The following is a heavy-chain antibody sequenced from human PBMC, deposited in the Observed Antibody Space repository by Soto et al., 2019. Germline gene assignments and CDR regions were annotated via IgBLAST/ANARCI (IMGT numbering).Heavy chain of an antibody. CDR2: ISSSSSYI. J-gene: IGHJ4*02. Sequence: WGSLLLSWAASVFTFSSYTMNWVRHAQGRGLDWVSSISSSSSYIYYADSVNGRFTISIDNAKNSLYLQMNSLRSEDTAVYYCARLAYYDFWSGYPFDYWGQGTMVTGSS. V-gene: IGHV3-21*01. CDR3: ARLAYYDFWSGYPFDY. CDR1: VFTFSSYT. D-gene: IGHD3-3*01.